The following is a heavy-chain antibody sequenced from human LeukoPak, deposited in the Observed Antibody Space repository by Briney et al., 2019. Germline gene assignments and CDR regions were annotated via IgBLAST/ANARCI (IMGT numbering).Heavy chain of an antibody. V-gene: IGHV4-30-2*01. CDR2: IYHSGST. CDR3: ARDNGIAAADE. Sequence: PSQTLSLTCTVSGGSINSGGYYWSWIRQPPGKGLEWIGYIYHSGSTYYNPSLKSRVTTSVDRSKNQFSLKLSSVTAADTAVYYCARDNGIAAADEWGQGTLVTVSS. J-gene: IGHJ4*02. CDR1: GGSINSGGYY. D-gene: IGHD6-13*01.